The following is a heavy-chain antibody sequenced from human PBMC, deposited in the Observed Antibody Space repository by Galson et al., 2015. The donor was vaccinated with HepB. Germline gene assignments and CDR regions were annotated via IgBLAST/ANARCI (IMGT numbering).Heavy chain of an antibody. Sequence: SLRLSCAASGFTFSSYAMSWVRQAPGKGLEWVSAISGSGGSTYYADSVKGRFTISRDNSKNTLYLQMNSPRAEDTAVYYCAKEFDRGGSSWAPGYYGMDVWGQGTTVTVSS. J-gene: IGHJ6*02. V-gene: IGHV3-23*01. D-gene: IGHD6-13*01. CDR3: AKEFDRGGSSWAPGYYGMDV. CDR1: GFTFSSYA. CDR2: ISGSGGST.